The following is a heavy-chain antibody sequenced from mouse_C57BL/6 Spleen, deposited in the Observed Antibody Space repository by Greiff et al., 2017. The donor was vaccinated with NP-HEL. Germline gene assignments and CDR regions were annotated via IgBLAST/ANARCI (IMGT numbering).Heavy chain of an antibody. CDR2: IYPGSGNT. J-gene: IGHJ2*01. D-gene: IGHD1-1*01. CDR3: ASGNYGSSY. V-gene: IGHV1-76*01. CDR1: GYTFTDYY. Sequence: QVQLQQSGAELVRPGASVKLSCKASGYTFTDYYINWVKQRPGQGLEWIARIYPGSGNTYYNEKFKGKATLTAEKSSSTAYMQLSSLTSEDSAVYFCASGNYGSSYWGQGTTLTVSS.